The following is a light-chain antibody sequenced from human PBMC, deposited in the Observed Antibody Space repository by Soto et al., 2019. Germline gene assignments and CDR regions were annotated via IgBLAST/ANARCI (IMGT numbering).Light chain of an antibody. CDR3: QQYYDFRT. V-gene: IGKV1-5*03. J-gene: IGKJ1*01. CDR1: QTISSW. CDR2: KAS. Sequence: DIQMTQSPSTLSASVRDRVTITFRASQTISSWLAWFQQRPGRAPKFLIYKASSLKNGVPLRFSGSGSGTQFTLTNSSLQPDDSATYYCQQYYDFRTFGQGTKVDIK.